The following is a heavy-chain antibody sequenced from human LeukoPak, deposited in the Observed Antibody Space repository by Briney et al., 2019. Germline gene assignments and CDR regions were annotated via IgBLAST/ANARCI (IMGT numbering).Heavy chain of an antibody. J-gene: IGHJ5*02. CDR1: GGTFSSYA. D-gene: IGHD2-2*01. CDR3: ARGGIVVVPAAHRRNWFDP. V-gene: IGHV1-2*02. CDR2: INPNSGGT. Sequence: ASVKVSCKASGGTFSSYAISWVRQAPGQGLEWMGWINPNSGGTNYAQKFQGRVTMTRDTSISTAYMELSRLTSDDTAVYFCARGGIVVVPAAHRRNWFDPWGQGTLVTVSS.